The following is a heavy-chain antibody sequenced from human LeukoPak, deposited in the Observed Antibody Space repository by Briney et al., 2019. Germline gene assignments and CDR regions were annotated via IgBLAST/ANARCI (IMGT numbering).Heavy chain of an antibody. CDR3: ARAPNRDGYHYYYYMDV. D-gene: IGHD5-24*01. CDR1: GYTFTSYY. Sequence: GASVKVSCKASGYTFTSYYMHWVRQAPGQGLEWMGIINPSGGSTSYAQKFQGRVTMTRDMSTSTVYMELSSLRSEDTAVYYCARAPNRDGYHYYYYMDVRGKGTTVTVSS. J-gene: IGHJ6*03. CDR2: INPSGGST. V-gene: IGHV1-46*01.